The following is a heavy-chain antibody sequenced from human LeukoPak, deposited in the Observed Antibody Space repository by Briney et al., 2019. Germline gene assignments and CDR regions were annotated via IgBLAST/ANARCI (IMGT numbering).Heavy chain of an antibody. Sequence: GGPLRLSCAASGFTFSSYGMSWVRQAPGEGLEWVSYISSSSGTIYYADSVKGRFTISRDNAKNSLYLQMNSLRAEDTAVYYCARDQGAQWPFDYWGQGTLVTVSS. CDR1: GFTFSSYG. CDR2: ISSSSGTI. J-gene: IGHJ4*02. V-gene: IGHV3-48*01. D-gene: IGHD6-19*01. CDR3: ARDQGAQWPFDY.